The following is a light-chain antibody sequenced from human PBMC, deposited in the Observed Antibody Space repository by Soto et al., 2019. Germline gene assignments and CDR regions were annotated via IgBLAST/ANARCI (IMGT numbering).Light chain of an antibody. CDR2: DVS. Sequence: QSALTQPRSVSGSPGQSVTISCTGTSSDVGGYNYVSWYQQHPGKAPKVMIYDVSGRPSGVPDRFSGSKSGNTASLTIYGLQAEDEADYYCCSYAGSPRYVLGTGTKLTVL. CDR1: SSDVGGYNY. CDR3: CSYAGSPRYV. V-gene: IGLV2-11*01. J-gene: IGLJ1*01.